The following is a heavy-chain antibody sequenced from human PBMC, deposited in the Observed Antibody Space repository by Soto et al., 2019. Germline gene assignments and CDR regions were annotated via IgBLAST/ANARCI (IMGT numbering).Heavy chain of an antibody. CDR2: INAGNGNT. Sequence: QIQLMQSGAEVKKPGASVTVSCKASGYTFTSYGIHWVRQAPGQRLEWTGWINAGNGNTKYSEKFQGRVTITRDTSASTAYLELSSLRSEDTAVYYCARDPNDSSAYYHHYYYGMDVWGQGTTVTVSS. CDR3: ARDPNDSSAYYHHYYYGMDV. CDR1: GYTFTSYG. J-gene: IGHJ6*02. V-gene: IGHV1-3*01. D-gene: IGHD3-22*01.